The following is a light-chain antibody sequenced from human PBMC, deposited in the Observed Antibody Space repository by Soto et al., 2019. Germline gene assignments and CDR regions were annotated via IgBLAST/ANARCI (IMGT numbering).Light chain of an antibody. Sequence: DIQMTQSPSSLSASVGDRVTITCWASQDINNNLVWYQQKQGKVPKLLIYAASTLQSGVPSRFSGSGSGTDSTLTISRQQPEDVATYYRQNNNGAPWTFGQGTKVEIK. V-gene: IGKV1-27*01. CDR2: AAS. J-gene: IGKJ1*01. CDR3: QNNNGAPWT. CDR1: QDINNN.